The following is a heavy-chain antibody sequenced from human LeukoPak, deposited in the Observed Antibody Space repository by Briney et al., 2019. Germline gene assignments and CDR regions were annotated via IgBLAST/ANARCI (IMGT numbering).Heavy chain of an antibody. CDR1: GFTFSGSA. D-gene: IGHD3-10*01. CDR3: TSGPRPTMVRGVIITVGWFDP. V-gene: IGHV3-73*01. J-gene: IGHJ5*02. Sequence: GGSLRLSCAASGFTFSGSAMHWVRQASGKGVEWVGRIRSKANSYATAYAASVKGRFTISRDDSKNTAYLQMNSLKTEDTAVYYCTSGPRPTMVRGVIITVGWFDPWGQGTLVTVSS. CDR2: IRSKANSYAT.